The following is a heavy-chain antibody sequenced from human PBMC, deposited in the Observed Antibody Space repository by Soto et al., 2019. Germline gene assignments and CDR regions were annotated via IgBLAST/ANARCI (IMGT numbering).Heavy chain of an antibody. CDR2: IYYSGST. J-gene: IGHJ3*02. Sequence: QVQLQESCPGLVKPSETLSLTCTVSGGSISSYYWRWIRQPPGKGLEWIGYIYYSGSTNYNPSLHSRCTISVDTSNNQFSLKLSSVTAADTDVDYCARGGPDAFDIWGQGTMVTVSS. CDR1: GGSISSYY. CDR3: ARGGPDAFDI. V-gene: IGHV4-59*01.